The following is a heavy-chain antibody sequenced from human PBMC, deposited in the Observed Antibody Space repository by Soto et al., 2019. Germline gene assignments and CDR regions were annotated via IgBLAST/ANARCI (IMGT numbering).Heavy chain of an antibody. Sequence: AGGSLRLSCSAPWFTFFTHAMSWVRQAPGKGLEWVSAIGGGGTGTYYADSVKGRFTISRDNSANTLYLQMNSLRAEDTAVYYCAKSRGGYFDYWGQGTLVTVSS. J-gene: IGHJ4*02. CDR3: AKSRGGYFDY. D-gene: IGHD3-16*01. CDR2: IGGGGTGT. CDR1: WFTFFTHA. V-gene: IGHV3-23*01.